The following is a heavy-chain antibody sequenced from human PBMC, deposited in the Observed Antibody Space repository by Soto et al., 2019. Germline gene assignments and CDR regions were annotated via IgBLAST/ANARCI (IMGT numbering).Heavy chain of an antibody. J-gene: IGHJ5*01. CDR1: GGTFSIYA. CDR2: SVPIFGTP. CDR3: GGGSLRSRHFDS. Sequence: QVQLVQSGAEVKKPGSSVKVSCEASGGTFSIYAINWVRQAPGQGLEWVGGSVPIFGTPNYPQKCQGRVTITADKSTSTAYLELSSLSSEDTAVYYCGGGSLRSRHFDSWGQGTLVTVSS. D-gene: IGHD2-15*01. V-gene: IGHV1-69*06.